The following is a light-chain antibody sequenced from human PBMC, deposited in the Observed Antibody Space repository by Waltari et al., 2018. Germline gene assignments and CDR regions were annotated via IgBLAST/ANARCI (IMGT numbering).Light chain of an antibody. V-gene: IGKV1-33*01. J-gene: IGKJ5*01. Sequence: DIPMTPSPSSLPASVGDRVTTPCQASQDISNYLNWYQQKPGKAPKLLIYDAANLETGVPSRFSGSGSGTDFTFTISSLQPEDIATYDCQQYDNLPLAFGQGTRLEIK. CDR2: DAA. CDR3: QQYDNLPLA. CDR1: QDISNY.